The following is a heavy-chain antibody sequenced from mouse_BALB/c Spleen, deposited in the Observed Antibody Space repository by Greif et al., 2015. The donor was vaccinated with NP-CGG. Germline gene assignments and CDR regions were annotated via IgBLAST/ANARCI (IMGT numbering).Heavy chain of an antibody. V-gene: IGHV1S137*01. CDR3: ARNYRYDVRAMDY. CDR2: ISTYYGDA. D-gene: IGHD2-14*01. Sequence: QVQLQQSGAELVRPGVSVKISCKGSGYTFTDYAMHWVKQSHAKSLEWIGVISTYYGDASYNQKFKGKATMTVDKSSSTAYMELARLTSEDSAIYYCARNYRYDVRAMDYWGQGTSVTVSS. CDR1: GYTFTDYA. J-gene: IGHJ4*01.